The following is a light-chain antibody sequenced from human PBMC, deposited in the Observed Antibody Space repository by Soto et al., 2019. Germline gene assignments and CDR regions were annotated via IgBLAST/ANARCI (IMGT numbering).Light chain of an antibody. CDR2: YDS. J-gene: IGLJ2*01. Sequence: SYELTQPPSVSVAPGKTARITCGGNNIGSKSVDWYQQKPGQAPVLVIYYDSDRPSGIPERFSGSNSGNTATLTISRVEAGDEADYYCQVWDSSSDNVVFGGGTQLTVL. CDR3: QVWDSSSDNVV. CDR1: NIGSKS. V-gene: IGLV3-21*04.